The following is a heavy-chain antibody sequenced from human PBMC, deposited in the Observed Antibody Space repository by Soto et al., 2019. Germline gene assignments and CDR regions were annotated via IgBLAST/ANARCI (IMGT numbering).Heavy chain of an antibody. Sequence: GGSLRLSCAASGVTFDDYAMHWVRQAPGKGLEWVSGISWNSGSIGYADSVKGRFTISRDNAKNSLYLQMNSLRAEDTALYYCAKDLTGYYYYYMDVWGKGTTVTVSS. CDR3: AKDLTGYYYYYMDV. J-gene: IGHJ6*03. CDR1: GVTFDDYA. V-gene: IGHV3-9*01. CDR2: ISWNSGSI. D-gene: IGHD2-8*02.